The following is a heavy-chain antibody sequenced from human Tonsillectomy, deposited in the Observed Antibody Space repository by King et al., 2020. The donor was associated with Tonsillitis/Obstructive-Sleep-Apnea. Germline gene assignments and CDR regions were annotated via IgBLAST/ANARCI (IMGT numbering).Heavy chain of an antibody. V-gene: IGHV3-33*01. CDR3: ARDPRISVAVHLYYFDY. J-gene: IGHJ4*02. D-gene: IGHD6-19*01. Sequence: AQLVQSGGGVVQPGRALRLSCAASGFTFSSYGMHWGRQAPGKGLEWGAVIWYDGSNKYYADSVKSRFTISRDNSKNTLYLQMNSLRAEDTAVYYCARDPRISVAVHLYYFDYWGQGTLVTVSS. CDR1: GFTFSSYG. CDR2: IWYDGSNK.